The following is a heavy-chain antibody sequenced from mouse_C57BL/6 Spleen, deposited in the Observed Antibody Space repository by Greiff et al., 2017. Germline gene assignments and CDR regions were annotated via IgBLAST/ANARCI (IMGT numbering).Heavy chain of an antibody. CDR2: IDPSDSYT. CDR1: GYTFTSYW. Sequence: QVQLQQSGAELVMPGASVKLSCKASGYTFTSYWMHWVKQRPGQGLEWIGEIDPSDSYTNYNQKFKGKSTLTVDKSSSTAYMQLSSLTSEDSAVYYCAITTVVALDYWGQGTTLTVSS. D-gene: IGHD1-1*01. CDR3: AITTVVALDY. V-gene: IGHV1-69*01. J-gene: IGHJ2*01.